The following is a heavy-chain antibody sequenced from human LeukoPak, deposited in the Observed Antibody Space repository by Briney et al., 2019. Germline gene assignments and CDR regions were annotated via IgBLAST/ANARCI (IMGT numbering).Heavy chain of an antibody. J-gene: IGHJ3*02. Sequence: GGSLRLSCAASGFTFSSYSMHWVRQAPGKGLVWVSRINTDGSSTSYADSVKGRFTISRDNAKNTLYLQMNSLRAEDTAVYYCAVTSDAFDIWGQGTMVTVSS. CDR1: GFTFSSYS. CDR3: AVTSDAFDI. CDR2: INTDGSST. D-gene: IGHD4-17*01. V-gene: IGHV3-74*01.